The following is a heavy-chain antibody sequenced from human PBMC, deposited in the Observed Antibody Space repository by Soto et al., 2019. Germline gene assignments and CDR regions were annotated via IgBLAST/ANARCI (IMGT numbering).Heavy chain of an antibody. J-gene: IGHJ4*02. CDR2: ISAYNGNT. CDR3: ARDTRLYYYGSGSYLY. V-gene: IGHV1-18*01. CDR1: GYTFTSYG. D-gene: IGHD3-10*01. Sequence: QVQLVQSGAEVKKPGASVQVSCKASGYTFTSYGISWVRQAPGQGLEWMGWISAYNGNTNYAQKLQGRVTMTTDTSTSTAYMELRSLRSDDTAVYYCARDTRLYYYGSGSYLYWGQGTLVTVSS.